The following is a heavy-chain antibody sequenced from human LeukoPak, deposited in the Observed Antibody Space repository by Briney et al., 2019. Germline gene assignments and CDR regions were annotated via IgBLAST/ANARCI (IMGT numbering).Heavy chain of an antibody. D-gene: IGHD2-8*02. Sequence: PSETLSLTCTVSGGSISSYYWSWIRQPPGKGLEWIGYIYYSGSTNYNPSLKSRVTISVDTPKNQFSLKLSSVTAADTAVYYCARDTGDYFDYWGQGTLVTVSS. CDR1: GGSISSYY. CDR2: IYYSGST. CDR3: ARDTGDYFDY. J-gene: IGHJ4*02. V-gene: IGHV4-59*01.